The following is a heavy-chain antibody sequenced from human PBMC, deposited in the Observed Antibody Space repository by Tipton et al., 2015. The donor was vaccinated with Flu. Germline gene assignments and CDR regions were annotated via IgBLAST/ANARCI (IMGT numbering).Heavy chain of an antibody. CDR1: GGSLSSCGYY. J-gene: IGHJ4*02. CDR2: IYYSGST. V-gene: IGHV4-39*07. CDR3: ACRGSCYH. D-gene: IGHD1-26*01. Sequence: LRLSCIVSGGSLSSCGYYWGWIRQPPGKGLEWIGTIYYSGSTYYNPSLKSRVTMSVDTSKNQFSLKLSSVTAADTAVYYCACRGSCYHWGQGTLVTVSS.